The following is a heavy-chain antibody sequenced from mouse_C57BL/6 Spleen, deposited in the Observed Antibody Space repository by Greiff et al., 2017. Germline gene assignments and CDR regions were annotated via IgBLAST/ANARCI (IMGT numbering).Heavy chain of an antibody. J-gene: IGHJ3*01. CDR1: GFSLTSYG. D-gene: IGHD4-1*01. Sequence: VHLVESGPGLVAPSQCLSITCTVSGFSLTSYGVSWVRQPPGQGLEWLGVIWGDGSTNYHSAIISRLSISTDNSKSQVFLKLNSLQTDDTATFYCALLTGRSFAYWSQGTLVTVS. V-gene: IGHV2-3*01. CDR2: IWGDGST. CDR3: ALLTGRSFAY.